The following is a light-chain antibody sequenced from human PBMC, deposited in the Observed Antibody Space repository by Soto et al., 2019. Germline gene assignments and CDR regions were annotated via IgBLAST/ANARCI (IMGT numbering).Light chain of an antibody. CDR2: GAS. CDR1: QNINNF. CDR3: QQSYTTPRT. Sequence: DIQMTQSPSSLSASVGDRVTITCRASQNINNFLNWFQQKPEKAPKPLIYGASSLQSGGPSRFSGSASGTDFTLPISSLQPEDSATYFCQQSYTTPRTFGRGTNVEI. V-gene: IGKV1-39*01. J-gene: IGKJ4*02.